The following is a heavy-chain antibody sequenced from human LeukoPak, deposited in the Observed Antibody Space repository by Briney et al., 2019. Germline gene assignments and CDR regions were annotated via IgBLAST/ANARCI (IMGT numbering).Heavy chain of an antibody. CDR1: GYTFTGYY. D-gene: IGHD3-22*01. CDR2: INPNSGGT. CDR3: ARDQNLHYYDSSGYYFPDDY. Sequence: ASVKVSCKASGYTFTGYYMHWLRQAPGQGLEWMGRINPNSGGTNYAQKFQGRVTMTRDTSISTAYMELSRLRSDDTAVYYCARDQNLHYYDSSGYYFPDDYWGQGTLVTVSS. J-gene: IGHJ4*02. V-gene: IGHV1-2*06.